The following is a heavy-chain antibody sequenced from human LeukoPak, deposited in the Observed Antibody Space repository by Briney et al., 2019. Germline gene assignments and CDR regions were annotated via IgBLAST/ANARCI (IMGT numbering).Heavy chain of an antibody. CDR2: IYHSGST. D-gene: IGHD6-19*01. V-gene: IGHV4-30-2*01. J-gene: IGHJ5*02. CDR3: ARVTGYSSGSGWFDP. Sequence: SETLSLTCAVSGGSISSGGYSWSWIRQPPGKGLEWIGYIYHSGSTYYNPSLKSRVTISVDRSKNQFSLKLSSVTAADTAVYYCARVTGYSSGSGWFDPWGQGTLVTVSS. CDR1: GGSISSGGYS.